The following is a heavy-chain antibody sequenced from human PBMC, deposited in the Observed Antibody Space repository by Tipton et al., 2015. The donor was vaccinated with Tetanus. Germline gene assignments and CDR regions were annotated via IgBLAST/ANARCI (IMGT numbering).Heavy chain of an antibody. CDR2: ITANSYI. CDR1: GFMFGNYR. Sequence: SLRLSCAVSGFMFGNYRMNWVRQAPGKGLEWVASITANSYIYYADSVKGRFTISRDNTKNSLFLQMDSLRAGDTAVYYCASGSTLDFWGQGTLVTVSS. J-gene: IGHJ4*02. CDR3: ASGSTLDF. D-gene: IGHD6-25*01. V-gene: IGHV3-69-1*02.